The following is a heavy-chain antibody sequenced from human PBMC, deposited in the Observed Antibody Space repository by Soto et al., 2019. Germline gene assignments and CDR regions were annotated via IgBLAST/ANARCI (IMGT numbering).Heavy chain of an antibody. Sequence: QVQLVQSGAEVKRPGSSVKVSCKASGGTFSNYAISWVRRAPGQGLEWMGGIIPIFGTANYAQKFQARVTITADESTSTAYMELNSLRSEDTAMYYCARSPSAAAGSTLGWFDPCCQGTLVTVSS. D-gene: IGHD6-13*01. CDR2: IIPIFGTA. V-gene: IGHV1-69*01. J-gene: IGHJ5*02. CDR3: ARSPSAAAGSTLGWFDP. CDR1: GGTFSNYA.